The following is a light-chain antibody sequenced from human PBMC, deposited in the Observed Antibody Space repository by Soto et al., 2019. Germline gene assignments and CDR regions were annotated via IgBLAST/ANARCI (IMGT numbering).Light chain of an antibody. V-gene: IGKV3-20*01. J-gene: IGKJ4*01. CDR3: QQYGASPLP. CDR1: QTGPNNY. Sequence: EIVLTQSPGTLSLSAGDGVSLSCRASQTGPNNYLAWYQQKPDQAPRLLIFGASNRATGITDRFGGSGSGTDFTLSISRLEPEEVAVYYCQQYGASPLPLGGGARLEVK. CDR2: GAS.